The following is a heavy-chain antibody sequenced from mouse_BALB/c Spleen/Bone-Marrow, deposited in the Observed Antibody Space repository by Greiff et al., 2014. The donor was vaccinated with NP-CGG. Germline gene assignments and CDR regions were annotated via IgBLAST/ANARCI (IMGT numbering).Heavy chain of an antibody. CDR1: GFSFSNYG. CDR3: ARHAYYDQTEVSFVY. D-gene: IGHD2-4*01. J-gene: IGHJ3*01. CDR2: TSGDGRYT. Sequence: EVQLVESGGGLVKSGGSLKLSCAASGFSFSNYGMSWVRQTPEKRLERVATTSGDGRYTFYSDSVKGRFTISRDNAKNNLYLQLSSLRSEDTALYYCARHAYYDQTEVSFVYWGQGTLVTVSA. V-gene: IGHV5-9-2*01.